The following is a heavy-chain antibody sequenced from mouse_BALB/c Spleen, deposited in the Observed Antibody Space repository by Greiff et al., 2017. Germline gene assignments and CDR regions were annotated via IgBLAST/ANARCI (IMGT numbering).Heavy chain of an antibody. Sequence: EVQRVESGGGLVQPGGSLKLSCAASGFTFSSYGMSWVRQTPDKRLELVATINSNGGSTYYPDSVKGRFTISRDNAKNTLYLQMSSLKSEDTAMYYCARERFAYWGQGTLVTVSA. CDR1: GFTFSSYG. V-gene: IGHV5-6-3*01. CDR3: ARERFAY. J-gene: IGHJ3*01. CDR2: INSNGGST.